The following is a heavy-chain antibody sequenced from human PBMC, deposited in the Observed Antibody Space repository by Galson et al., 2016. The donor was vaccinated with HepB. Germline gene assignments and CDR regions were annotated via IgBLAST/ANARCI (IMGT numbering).Heavy chain of an antibody. CDR1: GYTFTNYG. D-gene: IGHD6-6*01. V-gene: IGHV1-18*01. J-gene: IGHJ4*02. CDR3: ARVIFAIAARRTTVTRPFDY. CDR2: ISPYNGNT. Sequence: SVKVSCKASGYTFTNYGISWVRQAPGQGLEWMGWISPYNGNTNYVQKPQGRVTMTTDTSTSTAYMELRSLRSDDTAVYYCARVIFAIAARRTTVTRPFDYWGQGTLVTVSS.